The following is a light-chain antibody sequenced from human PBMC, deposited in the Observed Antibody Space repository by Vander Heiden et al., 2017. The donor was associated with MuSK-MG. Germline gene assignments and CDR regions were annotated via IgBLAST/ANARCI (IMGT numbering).Light chain of an antibody. CDR2: EVG. J-gene: IGLJ1*01. CDR3: SSYTSCSTLV. Sequence: SPSHGQSLPISCSGTTSDVGGYHYVSWYQQIPGKARKLVVYEVGNRPAGVSIRFSGSKCGNTAFLTNSGLEPDDDAEYDCSSYTSCSTLVFGSGTKVTVL. CDR1: TSDVGGYHY. V-gene: IGLV2-14*01.